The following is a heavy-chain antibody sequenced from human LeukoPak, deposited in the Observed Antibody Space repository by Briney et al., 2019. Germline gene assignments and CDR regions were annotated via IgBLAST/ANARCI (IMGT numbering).Heavy chain of an antibody. J-gene: IGHJ4*02. D-gene: IGHD3-10*01. CDR1: GVPINSRDYY. Sequence: PSETPSLTCSVSGVPINSRDYYWTWIRQPPGKGLEWVGSIYYSGNTYYNPSLQRRVTISVDTSRDYFSLTLSSVTAADTALYFCSRGTMTDEPADFWGQGTLVTVSS. V-gene: IGHV4-39*05. CDR3: SRGTMTDEPADF. CDR2: IYYSGNT.